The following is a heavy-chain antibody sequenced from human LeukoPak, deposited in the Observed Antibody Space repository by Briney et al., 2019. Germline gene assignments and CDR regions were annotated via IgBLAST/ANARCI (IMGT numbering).Heavy chain of an antibody. CDR2: ISGSGGST. CDR3: AKDPNLWFGELFFDY. J-gene: IGHJ4*02. Sequence: GGTLRLSCAASGFTFSSYGMSGVRQAPGKGLEWVSAISGSGGSTYYADSVKGRFTISRDNSKNTLYLQMNSLRAEDTAVYYCAKDPNLWFGELFFDYWGQGTLVTVSS. D-gene: IGHD3-10*01. CDR1: GFTFSSYG. V-gene: IGHV3-23*01.